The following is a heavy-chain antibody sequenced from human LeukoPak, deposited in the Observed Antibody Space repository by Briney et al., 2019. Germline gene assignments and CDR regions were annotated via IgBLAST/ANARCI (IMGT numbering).Heavy chain of an antibody. CDR3: AKDRHDYGDYCDY. V-gene: IGHV3-9*01. CDR2: ISWNSGSI. D-gene: IGHD4-17*01. Sequence: GGSLRLSCAASGFTFDDYAMHWVRQAPGKGLEWVSGISWNSGSIGYADSVKGRFTISRDNAKNSLYLQMNSLRAEDTALYYCAKDRHDYGDYCDYWGQGTLVTVSS. J-gene: IGHJ4*02. CDR1: GFTFDDYA.